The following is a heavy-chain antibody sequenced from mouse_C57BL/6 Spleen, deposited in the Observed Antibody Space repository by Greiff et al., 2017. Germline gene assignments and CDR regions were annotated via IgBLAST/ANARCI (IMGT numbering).Heavy chain of an antibody. CDR1: GYSITSGYY. Sequence: EVQLQQSGPGLVKPSQSLSLTCSVTGYSITSGYYWNWIRPFPGNKLEWMGYISYDGSNNYNPSLKNRITITRDTSKNQFYLKLNSVTTKDTATYYWAREEGKEYYIDYWGQGTTLTVSS. CDR2: ISYDGSN. J-gene: IGHJ2*01. V-gene: IGHV3-6*01. CDR3: AREEGKEYYIDY.